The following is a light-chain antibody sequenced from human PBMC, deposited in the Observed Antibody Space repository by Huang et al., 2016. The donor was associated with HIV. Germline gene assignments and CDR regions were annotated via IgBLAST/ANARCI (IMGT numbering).Light chain of an antibody. CDR1: QSVSSNY. J-gene: IGKJ3*01. V-gene: IGKV3-20*01. CDR3: QQYGTSPFT. Sequence: EIVLTQSPGTLSLSPGERATLSCRASQSVSSNYLGWYQQKPGQAPRLLIYDAYTRATDIPDRFSGSGSGTDFTLTSSRLEPDDFAMYFCQQYGTSPFTFGPGTKVEIK. CDR2: DAY.